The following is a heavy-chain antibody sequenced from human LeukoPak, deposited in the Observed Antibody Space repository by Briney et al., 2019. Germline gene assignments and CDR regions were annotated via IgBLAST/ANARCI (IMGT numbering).Heavy chain of an antibody. CDR1: GGSISSISNY. Sequence: WETLRLSCTVSGGSISSISNYWGWIRQPPGKGLEYIGSVSYSGSTYYNPSLKSRVTMSADTSKNQFSLKLSSVTAADTAVYYCARLTPYSGNPLDDYWGQGTLVTVSS. V-gene: IGHV4-39*01. CDR2: VSYSGST. J-gene: IGHJ4*02. D-gene: IGHD1-26*01. CDR3: ARLTPYSGNPLDDY.